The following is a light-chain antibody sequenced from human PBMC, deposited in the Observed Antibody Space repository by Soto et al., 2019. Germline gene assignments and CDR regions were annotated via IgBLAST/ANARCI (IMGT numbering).Light chain of an antibody. Sequence: DIQMTQSPSSLSASVGDRVTITCRASQSISSYLNWYQQKPGKAPKLLIYAPSSLQSGVPSRFSGSGPGTDFTLTISSLQHEDFASYYCQQRYSTPISFDQGKPLHIK. CDR1: QSISSY. J-gene: IGKJ5*01. CDR3: QQRYSTPIS. CDR2: APS. V-gene: IGKV1-39*01.